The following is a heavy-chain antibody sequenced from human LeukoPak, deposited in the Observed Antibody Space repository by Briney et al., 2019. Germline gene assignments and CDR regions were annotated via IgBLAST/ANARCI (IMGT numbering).Heavy chain of an antibody. CDR2: IDSRGFTI. D-gene: IGHD6-6*01. J-gene: IGHJ4*02. CDR1: GITFSDYY. CDR3: ARDLQGLAGRPDC. Sequence: GGSLRLSCVASGITFSDYYMSWIRQAPGKGLEWVSYIDSRGFTIYYTDSVKGRFTSSRDNAKNSLYLQMNSLRAEDTAVYYCARDLQGLAGRPDCWGQGALVTVSS. V-gene: IGHV3-11*04.